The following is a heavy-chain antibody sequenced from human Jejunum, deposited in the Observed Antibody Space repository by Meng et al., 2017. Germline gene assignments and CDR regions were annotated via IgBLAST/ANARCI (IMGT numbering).Heavy chain of an antibody. V-gene: IGHV1-2*06. CDR3: AGDGAKGTCYTCMDV. Sequence: GESLKISCKASGYTFTAYYIHWVRQAPGQGLEWMGRINPNNGDTDYAQNFRGRVTMTKDTSITTAYMDLSRLRPDDTAVYYCAGDGAKGTCYTCMDVWGQGTTVTVSS. J-gene: IGHJ6*02. D-gene: IGHD3-16*02. CDR2: INPNNGDT. CDR1: GYTFTAYY.